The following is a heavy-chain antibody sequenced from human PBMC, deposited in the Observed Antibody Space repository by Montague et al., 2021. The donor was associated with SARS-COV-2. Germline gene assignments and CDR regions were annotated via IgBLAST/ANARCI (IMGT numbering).Heavy chain of an antibody. CDR2: IFGSGAGT. D-gene: IGHD3-16*01. CDR3: AKNGGSGSLVHWYFDL. Sequence: RSLSLSASGFPFNTYTMTWVRQAPGKGLEWVSSIFGSGAGTYYADSVQGRVTISRDNSKNTLYLQLHSLRADDTAVYYCAKNGGSGSLVHWYFDLWGRGTPVAVSS. V-gene: IGHV3-23*01. J-gene: IGHJ2*01. CDR1: GFPFNTYT.